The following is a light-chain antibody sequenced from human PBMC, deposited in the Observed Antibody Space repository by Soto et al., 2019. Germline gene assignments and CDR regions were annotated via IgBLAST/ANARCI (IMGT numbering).Light chain of an antibody. Sequence: EIVLTQSPGTLSLSPGERATLSCRASQSVSINYLAWYQQKPGQAPRLLIYGASSRATGIPDRFSGSGSGTDFTLTINRLEPEDFAVYYCQQYGSSPLTFGGGTKVEIK. CDR2: GAS. CDR1: QSVSINY. J-gene: IGKJ4*01. CDR3: QQYGSSPLT. V-gene: IGKV3-20*01.